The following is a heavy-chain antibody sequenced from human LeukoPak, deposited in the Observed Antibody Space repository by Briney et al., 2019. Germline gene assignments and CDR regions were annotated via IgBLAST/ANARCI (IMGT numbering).Heavy chain of an antibody. J-gene: IGHJ4*02. V-gene: IGHV3-30*02. CDR1: AFTFSRHG. CDR3: AHSGYDFGTSLPNFDY. CDR2: IRNDGSDK. Sequence: PGGSLRLSCEASAFTFSRHGMHWVRQAPGKGLEWVAFIRNDGSDKYHPDFVKGRFTISRDNSKNTLYLQMNRLRPEDTAVYHCAHSGYDFGTSLPNFDYWGQGTLVTVSS. D-gene: IGHD5-12*01.